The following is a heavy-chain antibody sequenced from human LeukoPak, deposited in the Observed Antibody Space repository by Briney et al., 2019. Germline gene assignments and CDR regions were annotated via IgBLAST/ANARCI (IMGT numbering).Heavy chain of an antibody. J-gene: IGHJ4*02. CDR2: ISYDGSNK. V-gene: IGHV3-30-3*01. Sequence: PGRSLRLSCAASGFTFSSYAMHWVRQAPGKGLEWVAVISYDGSNKYYADSVKGRFTISRDNSKNTLYLQMNSLRAEDTAVYYCARVPWNYLIVDYCCQGTLVTVSS. CDR1: GFTFSSYA. CDR3: ARVPWNYLIVDY. D-gene: IGHD1-7*01.